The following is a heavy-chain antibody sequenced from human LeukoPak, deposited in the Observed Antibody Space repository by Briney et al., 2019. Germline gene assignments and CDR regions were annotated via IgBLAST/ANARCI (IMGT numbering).Heavy chain of an antibody. D-gene: IGHD3-3*01. CDR3: ARDNDVGGGAFYGMDV. Sequence: ASVKVSCKASGYTVTGSPMHWVRQAPGQGLEWMGWINPNSGGTNYAQKFQGRVTRTRDTSISTVYMELSSLRSDDTAVYYWARDNDVGGGAFYGMDVWGQGTTVTVSS. V-gene: IGHV1-2*02. J-gene: IGHJ6*02. CDR2: INPNSGGT. CDR1: GYTVTGSP.